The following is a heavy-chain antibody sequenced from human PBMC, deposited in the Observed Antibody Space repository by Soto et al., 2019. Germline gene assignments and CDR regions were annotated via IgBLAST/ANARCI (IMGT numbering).Heavy chain of an antibody. V-gene: IGHV4-38-2*01. J-gene: IGHJ6*02. CDR2: IYHAGSV. CDR3: ARTFDYYGMDV. Sequence: SETLSLTCAVSGYSIGSGYYWAWIRQSPGKGLEWIGSIYHAGSVYYNPSLNGRVALSMDTSKNHFSLKLASVTAADTAVYYCARTFDYYGMDVWGQGTTVTVSS. CDR1: GYSIGSGYY.